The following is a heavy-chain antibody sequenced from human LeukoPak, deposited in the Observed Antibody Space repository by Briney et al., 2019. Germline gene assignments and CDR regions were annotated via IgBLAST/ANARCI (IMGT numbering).Heavy chain of an antibody. V-gene: IGHV1-69*13. CDR2: IIPIFGTA. CDR3: VRGLAGCSSTSCYR. D-gene: IGHD2-2*01. Sequence: RASVKVSCKASGDTFSSYAISWVRQAPGQGLECMGGIIPIFGTANYAQKFQGRVTITADESTSTAYMELNSLRSEDTAVYYCVRGLAGCSSTSCYRWGQGTLVTVSS. CDR1: GDTFSSYA. J-gene: IGHJ4*02.